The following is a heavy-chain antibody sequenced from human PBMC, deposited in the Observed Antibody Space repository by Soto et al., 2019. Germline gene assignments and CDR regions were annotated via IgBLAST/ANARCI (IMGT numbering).Heavy chain of an antibody. V-gene: IGHV3-23*01. CDR1: GFTFSSYA. CDR2: ISGSGGST. D-gene: IGHD1-26*01. J-gene: IGHJ6*02. CDR3: ARAGSYYYYYGMDV. Sequence: EVQLLESGGGLVQPGGSLRLSCAASGFTFSSYAMSWVRQAPGKGLEWVSAISGSGGSTYYADSVKGRFTISRDNSKNTLYLQMNSLRAEDTAVYYCARAGSYYYYYGMDVWGQGTTVTVSS.